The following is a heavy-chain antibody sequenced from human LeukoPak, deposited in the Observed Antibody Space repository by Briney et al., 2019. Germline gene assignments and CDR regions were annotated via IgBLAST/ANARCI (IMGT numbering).Heavy chain of an antibody. CDR3: ARDGTVATNWFDP. CDR1: GGSVSSYY. Sequence: SETLSLARTVSGGSVSSYYWSWIRQPPEKGLEWIGYIKSSGSSNYNPSLKSRVTISMDTSKNQFSLRLNSVTAADTAVYYCARDGTVATNWFDPWGQGTLVTVSS. V-gene: IGHV4-59*02. J-gene: IGHJ5*02. D-gene: IGHD5-12*01. CDR2: IKSSGSS.